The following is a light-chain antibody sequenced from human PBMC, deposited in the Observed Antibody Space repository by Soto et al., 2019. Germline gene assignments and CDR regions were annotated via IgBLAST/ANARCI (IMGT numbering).Light chain of an antibody. CDR1: QSGSSI. CDR2: GAS. J-gene: IGKJ1*01. CDR3: LQYGSSPRT. Sequence: EIVLTQSPATLSLSPGERATLYCRSRQSGSSIVAWYQQKPGQAPRLLIDGASTRGTGIPARFSGSGSGTEFTLTISSLQSEDFAVYYCLQYGSSPRTFGRGTKVDIK. V-gene: IGKV3-15*01.